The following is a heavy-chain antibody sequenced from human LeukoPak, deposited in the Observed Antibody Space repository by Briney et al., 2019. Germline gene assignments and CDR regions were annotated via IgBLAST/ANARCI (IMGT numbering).Heavy chain of an antibody. D-gene: IGHD3-22*01. CDR1: GGSISSSGYY. J-gene: IGHJ4*02. CDR3: ARTNYYYDNTGYSHFDY. Sequence: PSETLSLTCTVSGGSISSSGYYWAWIRQPPGKGLEWIGNIYYSGSTYYNPSLKSRVTISVGTSKNQFSLKLSSVTAADTAVYHCARTNYYYDNTGYSHFDYWGQGTLVTVSS. CDR2: IYYSGST. V-gene: IGHV4-39*01.